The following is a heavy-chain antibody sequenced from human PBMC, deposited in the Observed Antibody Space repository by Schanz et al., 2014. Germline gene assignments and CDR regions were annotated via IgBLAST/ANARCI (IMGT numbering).Heavy chain of an antibody. V-gene: IGHV3-33*06. D-gene: IGHD1-26*01. CDR3: VKDLQRELLRDDHYYGMDV. CDR2: VCYDGSKK. CDR1: GFSFSDYG. Sequence: QVQLVESGGSVVQPGRSLRLSCAGSGFSFSDYGMHWVRQAPGRGLEWVAVVCYDGSKKYYADSVKGRFTTSRDNSKNTMYLQMNSLRAEDTAVYYCVKDLQRELLRDDHYYGMDVWGQGTTVTVSS. J-gene: IGHJ6*02.